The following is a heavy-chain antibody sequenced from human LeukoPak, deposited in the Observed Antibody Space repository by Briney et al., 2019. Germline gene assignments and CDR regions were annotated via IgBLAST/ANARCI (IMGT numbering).Heavy chain of an antibody. CDR2: IYYSGST. J-gene: IGHJ6*03. Sequence: SETLSLTCTVSGGYISSSSYYWGWIRQPPGKGLEWIGSIYYSGSTYYNPSLKSRVTISVDTSRNQFSLKLSSVTAADTAVYFCAVVEGQPNYYYYMDVWGKGTTVTVSS. CDR3: AVVEGQPNYYYYMDV. CDR1: GGYISSSSYY. V-gene: IGHV4-39*01. D-gene: IGHD6-13*01.